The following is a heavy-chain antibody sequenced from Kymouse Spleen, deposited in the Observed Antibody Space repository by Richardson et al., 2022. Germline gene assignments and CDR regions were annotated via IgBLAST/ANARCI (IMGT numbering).Heavy chain of an antibody. CDR1: GFTFSSYW. J-gene: IGHJ2*01. D-gene: IGHD4-11,IGHD4-11*01. CDR2: INSDGSST. Sequence: EVQLVESGGGLVQPGGSLRLSCAASGFTFSSYWMHWVRQAPGKGLVWVSRINSDGSSTSYADSVKGRFTISRDNAKNTLYLQMNSLRAEDTAVYYCASRTVTSYWYFDLWGRGTLVTVSS. V-gene: IGHV3-74*01. CDR3: ASRTVTSYWYFDL.